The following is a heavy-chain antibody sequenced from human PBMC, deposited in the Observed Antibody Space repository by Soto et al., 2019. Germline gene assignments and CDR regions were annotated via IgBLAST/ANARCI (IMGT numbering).Heavy chain of an antibody. CDR2: IYYSGST. D-gene: IGHD2-2*01. J-gene: IGHJ4*02. Sequence: SQTMRLTCTVSGGTMSSYYWSWIRQPPGKGLEWIGYIYYSGSTYYNPSLKSRVTISIDRSKNQFSLKLSSVTAADTAVYYCARVPDYWGQGILVTVS. CDR3: ARVPDY. V-gene: IGHV4-59*12. CDR1: GGTMSSYY.